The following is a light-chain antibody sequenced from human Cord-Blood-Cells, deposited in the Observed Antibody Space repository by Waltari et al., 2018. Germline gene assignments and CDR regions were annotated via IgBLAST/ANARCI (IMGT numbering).Light chain of an antibody. CDR1: SCAVGCYTL. Sequence: QSSLTQPASVSGSPGHSITISFTGPSCAVGCYTLVSCYQPHPGKAPKLMIYEVSNRPSGVSNRFSGYKSGNTASLTISGLQAEDEADYYCCSYAGSSSFVFGTGTKVTVL. V-gene: IGLV2-23*02. CDR3: CSYAGSSSFV. J-gene: IGLJ1*01. CDR2: EVS.